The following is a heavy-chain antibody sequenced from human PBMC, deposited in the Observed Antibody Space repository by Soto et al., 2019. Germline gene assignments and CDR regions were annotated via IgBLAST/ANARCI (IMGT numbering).Heavy chain of an antibody. J-gene: IGHJ4*02. CDR1: SGSFSGYY. CDR2: INHSGST. Sequence: PSDTLSLTCAVYSGSFSGYYCIWIRQPPGKGLELIGEINHSGSTNYNPSLKSRVTISVDTSKNQFSLKLSSVTAADTAVYYCAIHSFYFDYWGQGTLVTVSS. V-gene: IGHV4-34*01. CDR3: AIHSFYFDY. D-gene: IGHD5-18*01.